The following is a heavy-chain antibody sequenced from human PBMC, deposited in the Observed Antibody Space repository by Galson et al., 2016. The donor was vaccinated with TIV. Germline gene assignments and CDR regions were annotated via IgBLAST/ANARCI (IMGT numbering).Heavy chain of an antibody. CDR2: IIPGFGIV. Sequence: SVKVSCKASGGTFSSFALNWVRQAPGQGLEWIGEIIPGFGIVRYAQKFQARVTITADESATTSVMELSSLTSDDTAVYYCARTSYTPMGYWGQGTLVTVSS. CDR1: GGTFSSFA. J-gene: IGHJ4*02. V-gene: IGHV1-69*13. D-gene: IGHD5-18*01. CDR3: ARTSYTPMGY.